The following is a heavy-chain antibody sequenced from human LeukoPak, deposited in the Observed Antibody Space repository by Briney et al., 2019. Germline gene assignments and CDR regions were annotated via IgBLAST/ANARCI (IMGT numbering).Heavy chain of an antibody. D-gene: IGHD3-10*01. CDR2: IKQDGSEK. J-gene: IGHJ3*02. Sequence: PGGSLRLSCAASGFTFSSYWMSWVRQAPGKGLEWVANIKQDGSEKYYVDSVKGRFTISRDNAKNSLYLQMNSLRAEDTAVYYCARGGVLLWFGEPSTTNAFDIWGQGTMVTVSS. V-gene: IGHV3-7*01. CDR3: ARGGVLLWFGEPSTTNAFDI. CDR1: GFTFSSYW.